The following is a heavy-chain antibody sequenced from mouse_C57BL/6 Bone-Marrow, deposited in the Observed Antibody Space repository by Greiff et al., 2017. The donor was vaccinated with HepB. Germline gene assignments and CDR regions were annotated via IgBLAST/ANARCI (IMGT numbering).Heavy chain of an antibody. CDR1: GFTFSSYA. J-gene: IGHJ2*01. CDR2: ISDGGSYT. CDR3: ARDATTVYYFDY. D-gene: IGHD1-1*01. Sequence: EVQLVDSGGGLVKPGGSLKLSCAASGFTFSSYAMSWVRQTPEKRLEWVATISDGGSYTYYPDNVKGRFTISRDNAKNNLYLQMSHLKSEDTAMYYCARDATTVYYFDYWGQGTTLTVSS. V-gene: IGHV5-4*01.